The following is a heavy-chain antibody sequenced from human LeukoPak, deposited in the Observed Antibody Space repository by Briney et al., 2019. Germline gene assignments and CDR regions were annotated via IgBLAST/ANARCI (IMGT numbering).Heavy chain of an antibody. Sequence: GGSLRLSCAASGFTFSSYGMHWVRQTPGRGLEWVSYISTSGSRIDYADSVKGRFTISRDNAKNSLYLQMNSLRAEDTAVYYCARMNYVSSGWGAPFDSWGQGTLVTVSS. D-gene: IGHD1-7*01. CDR2: ISTSGSRI. V-gene: IGHV3-48*04. CDR1: GFTFSSYG. J-gene: IGHJ4*02. CDR3: ARMNYVSSGWGAPFDS.